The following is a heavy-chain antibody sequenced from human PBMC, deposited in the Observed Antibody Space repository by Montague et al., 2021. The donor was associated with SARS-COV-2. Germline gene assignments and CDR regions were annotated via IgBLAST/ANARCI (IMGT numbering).Heavy chain of an antibody. J-gene: IGHJ5*02. CDR1: GFTFSSYW. D-gene: IGHD3-16*01. CDR3: ARVSGSYDYVWGSYIVWFDP. V-gene: IGHV3-7*01. CDR2: IKQDGSEK. Sequence: SLRLSCAASGFTFSSYWMSWVRQAPGKGPEWVANIKQDGSEKYYVDSVKGRFTISRDNAMNSLYLQMNSLRAEDTAVYYCARVSGSYDYVWGSYIVWFDPWGQGTLVTVSS.